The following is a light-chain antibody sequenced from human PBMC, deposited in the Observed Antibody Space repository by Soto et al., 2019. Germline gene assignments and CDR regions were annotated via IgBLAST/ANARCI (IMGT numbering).Light chain of an antibody. CDR2: GAS. J-gene: IGKJ1*01. CDR3: QQYNNWPQT. V-gene: IGKV3-15*01. CDR1: QSVSSN. Sequence: EIVMTQSLATLSVSPGERATLSCRASQSVSSNLAWYQQKPGQAPRLLIYGASTRATGIPARFSGSGSGTEFTLTISSLQSEDFAVYYCQQYNNWPQTFGQGTKVDI.